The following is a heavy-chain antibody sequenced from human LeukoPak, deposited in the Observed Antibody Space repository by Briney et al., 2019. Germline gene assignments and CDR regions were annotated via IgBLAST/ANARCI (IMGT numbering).Heavy chain of an antibody. Sequence: GGSLRLSCAASGFPFSSYWMHWVRHVPGKGLLWVSRINSDGSATIYADSVRGRFTISRDNAKNTLYLQMSGLRVKDTAVYHCASDSPYYGMDVWGQGTTVTVSS. V-gene: IGHV3-74*01. CDR1: GFPFSSYW. CDR2: INSDGSAT. J-gene: IGHJ6*02. CDR3: ASDSPYYGMDV.